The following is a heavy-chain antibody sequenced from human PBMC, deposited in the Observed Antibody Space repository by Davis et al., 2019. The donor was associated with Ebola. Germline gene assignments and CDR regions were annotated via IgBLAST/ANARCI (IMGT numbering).Heavy chain of an antibody. CDR2: INHSGST. D-gene: IGHD5-24*01. Sequence: GSLRLSCTVSGGSISSYYWSWIRQPPGKGLEWIGEINHSGSTNYNPSLKSRVTISVDTSKNQFSLTMTSVTAADTAVYFCVAGYNFDFWGQGTLVTVSS. CDR3: VAGYNFDF. CDR1: GGSISSYY. V-gene: IGHV4-34*01. J-gene: IGHJ4*02.